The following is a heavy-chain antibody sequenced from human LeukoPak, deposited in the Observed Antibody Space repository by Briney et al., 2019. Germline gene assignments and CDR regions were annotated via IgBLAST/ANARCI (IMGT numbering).Heavy chain of an antibody. V-gene: IGHV3-48*04. CDR3: VRVVGGMTGADY. D-gene: IGHD3-9*01. CDR2: ISDSGTVI. CDR1: GFTFSSYP. J-gene: IGHJ4*02. Sequence: GGSLRLSCVASGFTFSSYPMIWVRQAPGKGLESVSYISDSGTVIHYADSVKGRFTLSRDNAKNSLNVQMNSLSAEDTAVYYCVRVVGGMTGADYWGQGTLVTVSS.